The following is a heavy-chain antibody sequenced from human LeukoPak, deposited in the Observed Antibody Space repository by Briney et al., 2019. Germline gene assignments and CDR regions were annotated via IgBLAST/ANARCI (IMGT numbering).Heavy chain of an antibody. CDR1: GFTFSSYE. J-gene: IGHJ4*02. D-gene: IGHD1-14*01. CDR2: ISSSSSYI. Sequence: GGSLRLSCAASGFTFSSYEMNRVRQAPGKGLEWVSSISSSSSYIYYADSVKGRFTISRDNAKNSLYLQMNSLRAEDTTVYYCARDRGGDLEPYWGQGTLVTVSS. V-gene: IGHV3-21*01. CDR3: ARDRGGDLEPY.